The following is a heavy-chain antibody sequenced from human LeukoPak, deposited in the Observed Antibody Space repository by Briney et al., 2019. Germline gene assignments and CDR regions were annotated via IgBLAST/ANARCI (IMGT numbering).Heavy chain of an antibody. J-gene: IGHJ6*03. CDR2: IGSTI. CDR3: AKRGSSSPGPYYYYMDV. CDR1: GFSLSDYY. Sequence: GGSLRLSCVASGFSLSDYYMSWIRQAPGKGLEWVSYIGSTIYYADSVKGRFTISRDNSKNTLYLQMNSLRAEDTAVYYCAKRGSSSPGPYYYYMDVWGKGTTVTVSS. D-gene: IGHD6-6*01. V-gene: IGHV3-11*04.